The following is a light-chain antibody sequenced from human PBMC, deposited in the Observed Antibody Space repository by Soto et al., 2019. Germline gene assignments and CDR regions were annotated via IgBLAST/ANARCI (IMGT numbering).Light chain of an antibody. CDR2: DAM. Sequence: EIVLTQSTATLSLSPGETATLSCRASQSVSVYLAWYQQKPGQAPRLLIYDAMHRATGIPPRFSGSGSGTDFTLTIRSLEPEDFALYYCQQRSNWSPPYTFGQGTKLEIK. V-gene: IGKV3-11*01. J-gene: IGKJ2*01. CDR3: QQRSNWSPPYT. CDR1: QSVSVY.